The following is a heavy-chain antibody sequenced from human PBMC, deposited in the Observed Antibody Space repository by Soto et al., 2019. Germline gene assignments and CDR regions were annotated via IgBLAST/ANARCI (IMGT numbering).Heavy chain of an antibody. J-gene: IGHJ4*02. Sequence: QITLKESGPTVVKPTETLTLTCTFSGFSLTTSGVGVGWVRQSPGKAPERLAPIYWADDMRYSTSLKSRLTITKDTSKNQVVLTMANVDPADTATYYCAPRVLRTVFGLVTTTAIYFDFWGQGTPVVVSS. V-gene: IGHV2-5*02. CDR1: GFSLTTSGVG. CDR2: IYWADDM. D-gene: IGHD3-3*01. CDR3: APRVLRTVFGLVTTTAIYFDF.